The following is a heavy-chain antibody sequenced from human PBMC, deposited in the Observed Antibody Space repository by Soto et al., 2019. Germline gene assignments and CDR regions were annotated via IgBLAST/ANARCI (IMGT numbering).Heavy chain of an antibody. D-gene: IGHD6-19*01. V-gene: IGHV3-23*01. CDR3: AKALYSSTYSRGMDV. Sequence: GGSLRLSCAASGFTFSSYAMSWVRQAPGKGLEWVSVIGGDAVTTYYADSVKGRFTVSRDNSKNTVHLQMNSLRAEDTAVYYCAKALYSSTYSRGMDVWGQGTTVTVSS. CDR1: GFTFSSYA. CDR2: IGGDAVTT. J-gene: IGHJ6*02.